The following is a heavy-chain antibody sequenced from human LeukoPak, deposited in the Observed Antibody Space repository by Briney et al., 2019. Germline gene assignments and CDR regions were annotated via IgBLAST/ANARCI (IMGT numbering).Heavy chain of an antibody. V-gene: IGHV4-61*10. CDR1: GGSISSSSFY. CDR3: ARETDYYDSSGYSHFDY. D-gene: IGHD3-22*01. Sequence: SETLSLTCTVSGGSISSSSFYWSWIRQPAKKGLEWIGHIYSSGSTKYNPSLKSRVTISADTSKNQFSLKLSSVTAADTAVYYCARETDYYDSSGYSHFDYWGQGTLDTVSS. CDR2: IYSSGST. J-gene: IGHJ4*02.